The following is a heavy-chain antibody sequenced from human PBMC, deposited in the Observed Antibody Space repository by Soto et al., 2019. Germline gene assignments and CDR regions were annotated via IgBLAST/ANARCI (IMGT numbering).Heavy chain of an antibody. CDR2: INAGNGNT. CDR1: GYTFTSYA. Sequence: ASVKVSCKASGYTFTSYAMHWVRQAPGQRLEWMGWINAGNGNTKYSQKFQGRVTITRDTSASTAYMELSSLRSEDTAVYYCASRADYECLSEGDYYYMDVWGKGTTVTVSS. J-gene: IGHJ6*03. D-gene: IGHD3-3*01. CDR3: ASRADYECLSEGDYYYMDV. V-gene: IGHV1-3*01.